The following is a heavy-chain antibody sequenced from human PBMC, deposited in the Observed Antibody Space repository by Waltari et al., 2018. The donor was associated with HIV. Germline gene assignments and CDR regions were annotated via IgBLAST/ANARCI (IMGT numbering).Heavy chain of an antibody. D-gene: IGHD3-10*01. V-gene: IGHV3-30*01. CDR3: ARDSVPYSISGAYYNVFDN. CDR1: GFPFKHYA. Sequence: QVQLEESGGGVVQPENSLRLSCAASGFPFKHYAMHWVRQAPGKGLEWVALISYDGNVRFYADSVKGRFTISRDNSKNTLYLEMNRLRAEDTALYYCARDSVPYSISGAYYNVFDNWGQGTLVTVSS. J-gene: IGHJ4*02. CDR2: ISYDGNVR.